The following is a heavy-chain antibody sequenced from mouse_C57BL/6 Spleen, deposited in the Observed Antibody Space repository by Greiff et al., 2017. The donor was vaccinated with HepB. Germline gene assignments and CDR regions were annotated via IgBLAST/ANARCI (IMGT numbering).Heavy chain of an antibody. J-gene: IGHJ3*01. CDR1: GYTFTNYW. CDR3: ARGGDYDGRFHFAY. CDR2: IYPGGGYT. Sequence: QVQLQQSGAELVRPGTSVKMSCKASGYTFTNYWIGWAKQRPGHGLEWIGDIYPGGGYTNYNEKFKGKATLTADKSSSTAYMQFSSLTSEDSAIYYCARGGDYDGRFHFAYWGQGTLVTVSA. V-gene: IGHV1-63*01. D-gene: IGHD2-4*01.